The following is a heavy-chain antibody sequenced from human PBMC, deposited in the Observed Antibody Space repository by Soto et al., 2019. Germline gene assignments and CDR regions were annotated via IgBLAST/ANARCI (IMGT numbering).Heavy chain of an antibody. D-gene: IGHD2-2*01. CDR2: INPNSGGT. V-gene: IGHV1-2*04. Sequence: ASVKVSCKASGYTFTGYYMHWVRQAPGQGLEWMGWINPNSGGTNYAQKFQGWVTVTRDTSSSTAYMELSRLRSDDTAVYNCARGSGVPAAIPHYDYWGQGTLVTVSS. CDR3: ARGSGVPAAIPHYDY. CDR1: GYTFTGYY. J-gene: IGHJ4*02.